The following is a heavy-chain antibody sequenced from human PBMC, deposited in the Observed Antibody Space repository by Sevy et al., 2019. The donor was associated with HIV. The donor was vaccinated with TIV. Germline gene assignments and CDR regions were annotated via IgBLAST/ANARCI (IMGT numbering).Heavy chain of an antibody. V-gene: IGHV4-30-4*01. J-gene: IGHJ3*02. D-gene: IGHD1-26*01. CDR2: FYYSGNT. CDR1: GGSISSDNYY. Sequence: SETLSLTCTVSGGSISSDNYYWSWIRQPPGKGPEWVGSFYYSGNTYYNPSLKSRVSISVDTSKNQLSLKVTSVTAADTAVYYCAKTRGGATNDAFDIWGQGTMVTVSS. CDR3: AKTRGGATNDAFDI.